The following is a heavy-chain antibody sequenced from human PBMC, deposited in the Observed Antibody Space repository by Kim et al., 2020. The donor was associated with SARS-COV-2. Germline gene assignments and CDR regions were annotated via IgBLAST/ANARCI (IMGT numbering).Heavy chain of an antibody. V-gene: IGHV4-34*01. CDR1: GGSFSGYY. Sequence: SETLSLTCAVYGGSFSGYYWSWIRQPPGKGLEWIGEINHSGSTNYNPSLKSRVTISVDTSKNQFSLKLSSVTAADTAVYYCARGLVGAAYSGYDSSLRGLVYDYWGQGTLVTVSS. J-gene: IGHJ4*02. CDR3: ARGLVGAAYSGYDSSLRGLVYDY. CDR2: INHSGST. D-gene: IGHD5-12*01.